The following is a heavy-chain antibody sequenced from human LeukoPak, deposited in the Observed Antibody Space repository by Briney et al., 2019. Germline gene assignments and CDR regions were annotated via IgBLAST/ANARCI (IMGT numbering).Heavy chain of an antibody. CDR3: AKGSSGSYYGHPDY. CDR1: GFTFSSYG. Sequence: GGSLRLSCAASGFTFSSYGMHWVRQAPGKGLEWVAVISYDGSNKYYADSVKGRFTISRDNSKNTLYLQMNSLRAEDTAVYYCAKGSSGSYYGHPDYWGQGTLVTVSS. CDR2: ISYDGSNK. V-gene: IGHV3-30*18. J-gene: IGHJ4*02. D-gene: IGHD1-26*01.